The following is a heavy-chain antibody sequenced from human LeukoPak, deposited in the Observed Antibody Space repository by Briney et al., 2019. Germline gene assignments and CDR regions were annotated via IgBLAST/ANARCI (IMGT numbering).Heavy chain of an antibody. D-gene: IGHD3-16*01. CDR2: IIPILGIA. CDR1: GGTFSSYA. J-gene: IGHJ6*02. CDR3: ARFGEKVTNYYYYGMDV. V-gene: IGHV1-69*04. Sequence: SVKVSCKASGGTFSSYAISWVRQAPGQGLEWMGRIIPILGIANYAQKFQGRVTITADKSTSTAYMELSSLRSEDTAVYYCARFGEKVTNYYYYGMDVWGQGTTVTVSS.